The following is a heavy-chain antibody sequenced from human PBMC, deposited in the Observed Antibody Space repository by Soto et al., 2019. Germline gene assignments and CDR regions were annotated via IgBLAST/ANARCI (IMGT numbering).Heavy chain of an antibody. D-gene: IGHD6-19*01. CDR2: ISSSSSTI. CDR3: ARHSWDLPIAVAPQ. Sequence: EVQLVESGGGLVQPGGSLRLSCAASGFTFSSYSMNWVRQAPGKGLEWVSYISSSSSTIYYADSVKGRFTISRDNAKNSLYLQMNSLRSEDTAVYYVARHSWDLPIAVAPQWGQGTLVTVSS. CDR1: GFTFSSYS. J-gene: IGHJ4*02. V-gene: IGHV3-48*01.